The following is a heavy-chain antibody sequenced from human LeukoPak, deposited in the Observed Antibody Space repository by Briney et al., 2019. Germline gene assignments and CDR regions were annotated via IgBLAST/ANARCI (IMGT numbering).Heavy chain of an antibody. CDR1: GFTFSSYW. CDR3: ARALYGDYVTSVIDY. Sequence: GGSLRLSCAASGFTFSSYWMHWVRQAPGKGLVWVSRINSDGSTTTYADSVEGRFTISRDNAKNSLYLQMNSLRAEDTAVYYCARALYGDYVTSVIDYWGQGTLVTVSS. CDR2: INSDGSTT. D-gene: IGHD4-17*01. V-gene: IGHV3-74*01. J-gene: IGHJ4*02.